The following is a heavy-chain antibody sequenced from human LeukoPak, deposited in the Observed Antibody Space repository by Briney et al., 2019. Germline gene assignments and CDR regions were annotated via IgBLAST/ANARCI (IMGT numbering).Heavy chain of an antibody. D-gene: IGHD6-19*01. V-gene: IGHV3-11*05. Sequence: GGSLRLSCAASGFTFSDYFMSWIRQAPGKGLEWVSYISSTSSYINYADSVKGRFTISRDNAKNSLFLQMNSLRAEDTAVYYCARVSQWLVPYWGQGTLVTVSS. J-gene: IGHJ4*02. CDR3: ARVSQWLVPY. CDR2: ISSTSSYI. CDR1: GFTFSDYF.